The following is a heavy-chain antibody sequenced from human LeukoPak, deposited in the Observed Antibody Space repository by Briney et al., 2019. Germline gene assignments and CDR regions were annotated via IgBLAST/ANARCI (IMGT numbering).Heavy chain of an antibody. CDR2: IIPIFGTA. D-gene: IGHD4-17*01. V-gene: IGHV1-69*13. CDR3: ARHHDYGFQPDY. Sequence: SVKVTCKASGGTFSSYAISWVRQAPGQGLEWMGGIIPIFGTANYAQKFQGRVTITADESTSTAYMELSSLRSEDTAVYYCARHHDYGFQPDYWGQGTLVTVSS. CDR1: GGTFSSYA. J-gene: IGHJ4*02.